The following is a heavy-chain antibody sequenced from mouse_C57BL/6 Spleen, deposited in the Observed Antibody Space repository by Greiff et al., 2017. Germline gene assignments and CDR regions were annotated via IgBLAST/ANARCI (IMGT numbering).Heavy chain of an antibody. J-gene: IGHJ1*03. CDR2: IRNKANGYTT. CDR1: GFTFTDYY. V-gene: IGHV7-3*01. Sequence: EVQLVESGGGLVQPGGSLSLSCAASGFTFTDYYMSWVRQPPGKALEWLGFIRNKANGYTTEYSASVKGRFTISRDNSQSILYLQMNALRAEDSATYYCARSLEGDFDVWGKGTTVTVSS. CDR3: ARSLEGDFDV.